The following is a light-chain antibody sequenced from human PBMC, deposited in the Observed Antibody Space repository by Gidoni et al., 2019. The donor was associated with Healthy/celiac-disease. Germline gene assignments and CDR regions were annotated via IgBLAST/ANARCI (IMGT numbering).Light chain of an antibody. CDR3: MQALQTWT. CDR2: LGS. CDR1: QSLLHSNGYNY. Sequence: IVMTQSPLSLPVTPGEPASISCRSSQSLLHSNGYNYLDWYLQKPGQSPKLRIYLGSNRASGVPDRFSGSGSGTDFTLKIRRVEAEDVGVYYCMQALQTWTFGQGTKVEIK. J-gene: IGKJ1*01. V-gene: IGKV2-28*01.